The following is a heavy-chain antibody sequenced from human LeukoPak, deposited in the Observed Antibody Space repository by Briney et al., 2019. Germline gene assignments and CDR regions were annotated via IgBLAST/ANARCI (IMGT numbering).Heavy chain of an antibody. Sequence: PGGSLRLSCAASGFTFSSYEMNWVRQAPGKGLEWVSYISSSGSTTYYGDSVKGRFTISRDNAKNSLYLQMDSLRAEDTAVYYCAKDFLIDPLWGQGTLVTVSS. CDR1: GFTFSSYE. J-gene: IGHJ4*02. V-gene: IGHV3-48*03. D-gene: IGHD2-21*01. CDR3: AKDFLIDPL. CDR2: ISSSGSTT.